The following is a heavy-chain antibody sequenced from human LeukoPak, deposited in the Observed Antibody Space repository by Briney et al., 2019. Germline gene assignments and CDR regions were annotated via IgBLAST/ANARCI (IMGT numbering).Heavy chain of an antibody. Sequence: GGSLRLSCAASGFTFSSHWVHWVRQAPGKGLVWVSRIKGDGSSTSYADSVKGRLTISRDNAKNTVYLQMNSLRGEDTAVYYCARGIPNSYGKDYWGQGTLVTVSS. CDR2: IKGDGSST. CDR3: ARGIPNSYGKDY. V-gene: IGHV3-74*01. J-gene: IGHJ4*02. CDR1: GFTFSSHW. D-gene: IGHD3-16*01.